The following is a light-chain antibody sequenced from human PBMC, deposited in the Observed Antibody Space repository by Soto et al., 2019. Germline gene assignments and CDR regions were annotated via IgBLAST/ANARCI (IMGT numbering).Light chain of an antibody. CDR3: SSLAGGTILF. CDR2: EVS. J-gene: IGLJ1*01. CDR1: RRDIGGYDF. V-gene: IGLV2-8*01. Sequence: QSALIQPPSASGSPGQSVTISCTGTRRDIGGYDFVSWYQQHPGKAPKLMISEVSKRPSGVPDRFSGSKSGNTASLTISGPKGEVGVNYYCSSLAGGTILFFGTGTK.